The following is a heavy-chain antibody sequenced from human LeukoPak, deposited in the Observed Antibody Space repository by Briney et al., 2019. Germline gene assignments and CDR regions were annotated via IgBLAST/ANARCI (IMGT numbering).Heavy chain of an antibody. CDR1: GFTFNRFW. J-gene: IGHJ4*02. CDR2: TKHDGSEK. D-gene: IGHD3-3*01. V-gene: IGHV3-7*01. Sequence: GGSLRLSCAASGFTFNRFWMSWVRQTPGKGLGWVATTKHDGSEKYYVDSVKGRFTISRDNARNSVYLQMSSLRVEDTAVYYCAKASWSGYYGINFDYWGQGILVTVSS. CDR3: AKASWSGYYGINFDY.